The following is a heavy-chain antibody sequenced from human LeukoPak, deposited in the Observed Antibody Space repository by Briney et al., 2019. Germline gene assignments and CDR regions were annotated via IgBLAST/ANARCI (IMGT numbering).Heavy chain of an antibody. D-gene: IGHD2/OR15-2a*01. CDR1: GFTFSSYG. Sequence: GGSLRLSCAASGFTFSSYGMHWVRQAPGKGLEWVAVIWYDGSNKYYADSVKGRFIISRDNSKNTLYLQMNSLRAEDTAVYYCARGESHYYYYYGMDVWGQGTTVTVSS. CDR2: IWYDGSNK. J-gene: IGHJ6*02. CDR3: ARGESHYYYYYGMDV. V-gene: IGHV3-33*01.